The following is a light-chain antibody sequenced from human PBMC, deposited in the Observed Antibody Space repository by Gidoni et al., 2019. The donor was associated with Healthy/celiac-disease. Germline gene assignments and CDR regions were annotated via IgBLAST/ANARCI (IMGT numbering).Light chain of an antibody. Sequence: IHITQSPSSLSASVGDRVTITCRASQTISIYLNWYQQKPGKAPNLLIYAASSLQSGVPSRFSGSGSGTDFTLTISSLQPEDFATYYCQQSYSTPRTFGQGTKVEIK. CDR3: QQSYSTPRT. J-gene: IGKJ1*01. CDR1: QTISIY. CDR2: AAS. V-gene: IGKV1-39*01.